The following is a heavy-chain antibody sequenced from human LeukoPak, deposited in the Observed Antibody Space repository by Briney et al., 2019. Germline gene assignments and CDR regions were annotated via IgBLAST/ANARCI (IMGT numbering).Heavy chain of an antibody. CDR2: IIPIFGTA. CDR1: GGTFSSYA. Sequence: SVKVSCKASGGTFSSYAISWVRQAPGQGLEWMRRIIPIFGTANYAQKFQGRVTITTDESTSTAYMELSSLRSEDTAVYYCARDPFEYYYEKGSFDYWAKEPRFTVPS. J-gene: IGHJ4*01. D-gene: IGHD3-22*01. CDR3: ARDPFEYYYEKGSFDY. V-gene: IGHV1-69*05.